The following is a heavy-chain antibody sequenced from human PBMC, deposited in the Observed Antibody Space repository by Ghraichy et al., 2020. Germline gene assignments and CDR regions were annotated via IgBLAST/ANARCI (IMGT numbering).Heavy chain of an antibody. D-gene: IGHD5-18*01. J-gene: IGHJ4*02. CDR1: GFTFSSYC. CDR3: ATFAAMVTYGY. V-gene: IGHV3-74*01. CDR2: ISSDGSST. Sequence: GGSLRLSCAASGFTFSSYCMHWVRHAPGKGLEWVSLISSDGSSTNYADSVKGRFTISRDNAKNTLYLQMNSLRAEDTAVYYCATFAAMVTYGYWGQGTLVAVPS.